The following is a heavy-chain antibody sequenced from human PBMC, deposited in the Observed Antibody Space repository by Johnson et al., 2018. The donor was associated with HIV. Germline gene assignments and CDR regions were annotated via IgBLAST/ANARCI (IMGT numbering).Heavy chain of an antibody. CDR2: INWNGGST. V-gene: IGHV3-20*04. Sequence: VQLVESGGGVVRPGGSLRLSCAASGFTFDDYGMSWVRQAPGKGLEWVSGINWNGGSTGYADSVKGRFTISRDNAKNSLYLQMNSLRAEDTAVYYCANLLFLQWLAPDDGFDIWGQGTMVTVSS. CDR3: ANLLFLQWLAPDDGFDI. J-gene: IGHJ3*02. CDR1: GFTFDDYG. D-gene: IGHD3-3*01.